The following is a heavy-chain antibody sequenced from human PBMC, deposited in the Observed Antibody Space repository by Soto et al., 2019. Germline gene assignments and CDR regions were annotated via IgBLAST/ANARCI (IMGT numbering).Heavy chain of an antibody. Sequence: QVQLVESGGGVVQPGRSLRLSCAASGFTFSSYGMHWVRQAPGKGLEWVAVIWYDGSNKYYVDSVKGRFTISRDNARNSLYLQMNILRAEDTAVYYCARGYGDLDYWGQGTLVTVSS. CDR3: ARGYGDLDY. CDR2: IWYDGSNK. CDR1: GFTFSSYG. J-gene: IGHJ4*02. D-gene: IGHD4-17*01. V-gene: IGHV3-33*01.